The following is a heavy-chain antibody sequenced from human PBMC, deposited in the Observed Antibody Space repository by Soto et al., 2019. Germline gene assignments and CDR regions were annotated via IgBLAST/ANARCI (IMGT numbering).Heavy chain of an antibody. CDR3: VRGGGGGLFDP. V-gene: IGHV3-11*06. CDR2: ISPGSRYP. CDR1: GFTFGDSY. Sequence: PGGSLRLSCAGSGFTFGDSYMSWIRQAPGKGLEWLSYISPGSRYPAYADSVKGRFTISRDNARRSLYLQMMSLTAEDTAIYYCVRGGGGGLFDPWGQGTMVTVSS. J-gene: IGHJ5*02. D-gene: IGHD2-15*01.